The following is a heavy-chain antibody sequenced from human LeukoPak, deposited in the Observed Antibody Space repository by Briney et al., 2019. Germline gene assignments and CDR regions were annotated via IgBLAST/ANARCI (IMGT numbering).Heavy chain of an antibody. CDR1: GYTFTSYY. CDR2: INPSGGST. J-gene: IGHJ4*02. Sequence: ASVKVSCKASGYTFTSYYMHWVRQAPGQGLEWMGIINPSGGSTSYAQKFQGRVTMTRDTSTSTVYMELSSLRPEDTAVYYCARDRSSIAARRYFDYWGQGTLVTVSS. CDR3: ARDRSSIAARRYFDY. D-gene: IGHD6-6*01. V-gene: IGHV1-46*01.